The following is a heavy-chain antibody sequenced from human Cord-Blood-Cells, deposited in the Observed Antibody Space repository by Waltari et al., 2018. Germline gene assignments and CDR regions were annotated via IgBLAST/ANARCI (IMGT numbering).Heavy chain of an antibody. D-gene: IGHD7-27*01. CDR1: GFTFSSYA. J-gene: IGHJ4*02. CDR3: AKDRLNWGWGGDYLDY. CDR2: ISGSGGST. V-gene: IGHV3-23*01. Sequence: EVQLLESGGGLVQPGGSLRLSCAASGFTFSSYAMSWVRQAPGKGLEWVSAISGSGGSTYYGNSVEGRFTISRDNSKNTLYLQMNSLRAEDTAVYYCAKDRLNWGWGGDYLDYWGQGTLVTVSS.